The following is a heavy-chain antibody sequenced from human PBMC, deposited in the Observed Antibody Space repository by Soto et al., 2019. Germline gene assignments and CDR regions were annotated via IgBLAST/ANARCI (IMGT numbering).Heavy chain of an antibody. J-gene: IGHJ4*02. CDR1: GFTFSGSA. D-gene: IGHD3-9*01. CDR3: IPRGYDILTGNQYYFDY. V-gene: IGHV3-73*01. CDR2: IRSKANSYAT. Sequence: GGSLRLSCAASGFTFSGSAMHWVRQASGKGLEWVGRIRSKANSYATAYAASVKGRFTISRDDSKNTAYLQMNSLKTEDTAVYYCIPRGYDILTGNQYYFDYWGQGTLVTVSS.